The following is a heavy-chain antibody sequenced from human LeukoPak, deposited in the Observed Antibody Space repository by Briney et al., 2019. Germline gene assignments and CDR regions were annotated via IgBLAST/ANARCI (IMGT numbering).Heavy chain of an antibody. J-gene: IGHJ4*02. V-gene: IGHV3-30*02. CDR3: AKDFSVYYYDSRVLDY. Sequence: GGSLRLSCAGSGFTFSSYGMHWVRQAPGKGLEWVAFIQYDGSNKYYADSVKGRFTISRDNSKNTLYLQMNSLRAEDTAVYYCAKDFSVYYYDSRVLDYWGQGTLVTVSS. CDR2: IQYDGSNK. D-gene: IGHD3-22*01. CDR1: GFTFSSYG.